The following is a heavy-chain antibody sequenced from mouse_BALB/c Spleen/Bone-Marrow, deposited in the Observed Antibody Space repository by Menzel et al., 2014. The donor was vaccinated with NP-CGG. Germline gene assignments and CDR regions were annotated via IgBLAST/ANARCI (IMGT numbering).Heavy chain of an antibody. J-gene: IGHJ1*01. CDR3: AMGVRLYWYFDV. Sequence: VQLQQPGPELVKPGASVKMSCKASGYTFTDYYMKWVEQSHGKSLEWIGDINPINGDTFYNQKFKGKATLTVDKSSSTVYMQLDSLTSEDSAICYCAMGVRLYWYFDVWGEGTTVTVSS. CDR2: INPINGDT. D-gene: IGHD2-14*01. CDR1: GYTFTDYY. V-gene: IGHV1-26*01.